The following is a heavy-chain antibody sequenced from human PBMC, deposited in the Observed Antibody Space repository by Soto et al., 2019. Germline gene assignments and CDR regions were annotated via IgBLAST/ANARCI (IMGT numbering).Heavy chain of an antibody. V-gene: IGHV4-61*03. CDR1: GASVSSGSHY. D-gene: IGHD3-3*01. CDR2: ISYSGIT. J-gene: IGHJ4*02. Sequence: SETLSLTCSVSGASVSSGSHYWSWIRQSPGKRLEWIGYISYSGITHYSPSLKSRVAIAVDTSKNHFSLKLSSVTAADTAVYYCARRSSFGFDSWGQGTLVTVSS. CDR3: ARRSSFGFDS.